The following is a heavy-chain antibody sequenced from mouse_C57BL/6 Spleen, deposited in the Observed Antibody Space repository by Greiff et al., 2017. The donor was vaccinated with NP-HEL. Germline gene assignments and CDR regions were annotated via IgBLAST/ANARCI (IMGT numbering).Heavy chain of an antibody. CDR3: TRREGYGEGLANRGPYFDY. Sequence: VQLQQSGAELVRPGASVTLSCKASGYTFTDYEMHWVKQTPVHGLEWIGAIDPETGGTAYNQKFKGKAILTADKSSSTAYMELRSLTSEDSAVYYCTRREGYGEGLANRGPYFDYWGQGTTLTVSS. D-gene: IGHD2-13*01. V-gene: IGHV1-15*01. J-gene: IGHJ2*01. CDR2: IDPETGGT. CDR1: GYTFTDYE.